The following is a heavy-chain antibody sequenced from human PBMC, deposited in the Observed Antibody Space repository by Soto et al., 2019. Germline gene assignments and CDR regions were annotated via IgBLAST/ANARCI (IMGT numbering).Heavy chain of an antibody. J-gene: IGHJ4*02. Sequence: GGSLRLSCAASGFTFSSYAMHWVRQAPGKGLEWVAVISYDGSNKYYADSVKGRFTISRDNFKNTLYLQMSSLRAEDTALYYCEKGGISGSYDYSGQGSLVPFSS. CDR2: ISYDGSNK. D-gene: IGHD3-22*01. CDR3: EKGGISGSYDY. V-gene: IGHV3-30*18. CDR1: GFTFSSYA.